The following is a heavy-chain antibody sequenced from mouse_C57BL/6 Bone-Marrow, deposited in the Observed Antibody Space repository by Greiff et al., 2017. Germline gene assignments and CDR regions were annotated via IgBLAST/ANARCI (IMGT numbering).Heavy chain of an antibody. CDR2: ISSGGSYT. V-gene: IGHV5-6*01. J-gene: IGHJ2*01. Sequence: EVHLVESGGDLVKPGGSLKLSCAASGFTFSSYGMSWVRQTPDKRLEWVATISSGGSYTYYPDSVKGRFTSSRDKAKNTLYLQMSSLKSEDTAMYSCARHVTSPLYYLDYWGQGPTLTVSS. D-gene: IGHD2-12*01. CDR1: GFTFSSYG. CDR3: ARHVTSPLYYLDY.